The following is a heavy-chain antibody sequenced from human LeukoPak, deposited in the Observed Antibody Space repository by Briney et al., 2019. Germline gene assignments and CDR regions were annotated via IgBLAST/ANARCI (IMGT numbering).Heavy chain of an antibody. CDR3: AKDGSMTFDAFDI. CDR1: GFTFVDYA. Sequence: PGRSLRLSCAASGFTFVDYALHRGRQAPGEGLGWVSGISWNSGSIGYADSVKGRFTISRDNAKNSLYLQMNSLRAEDTALYYCAKDGSMTFDAFDIWGQGTMVTVSS. J-gene: IGHJ3*02. D-gene: IGHD3-10*01. CDR2: ISWNSGSI. V-gene: IGHV3-9*01.